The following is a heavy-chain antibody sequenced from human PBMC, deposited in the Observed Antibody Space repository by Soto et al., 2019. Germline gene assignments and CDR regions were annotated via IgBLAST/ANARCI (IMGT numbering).Heavy chain of an antibody. Sequence: SETLSLTCTVSGGSVSSGSYYWSWIRQPPGKGLEWIGYLYYSGSTNYNPSLKSRVTMSVDTSKNQFSLKLSSVTAADTAVYYCATGGRASYYYYGMDVWGQGTTVSVSS. CDR1: GGSVSSGSYY. D-gene: IGHD3-16*01. V-gene: IGHV4-61*01. J-gene: IGHJ6*02. CDR3: ATGGRASYYYYGMDV. CDR2: LYYSGST.